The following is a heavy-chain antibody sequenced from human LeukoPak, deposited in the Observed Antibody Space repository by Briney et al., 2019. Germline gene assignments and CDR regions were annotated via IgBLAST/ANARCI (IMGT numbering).Heavy chain of an antibody. CDR2: INSDGSST. CDR1: GFAFDEHG. J-gene: IGHJ4*02. D-gene: IGHD1-26*01. CDR3: ARDGWELPEDY. V-gene: IGHV3-74*01. Sequence: GGSLRLSCTASGFAFDEHGMSWVRQVPGKGLEWVSGINSDGSSTSYADSVKGRFTISRDNAKNTLYLQMNSLRAEDTAVYYCARDGWELPEDYWGQGTLVAVSS.